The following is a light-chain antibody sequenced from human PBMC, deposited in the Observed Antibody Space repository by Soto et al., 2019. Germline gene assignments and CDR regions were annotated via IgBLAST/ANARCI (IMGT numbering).Light chain of an antibody. CDR1: SGHSSYA. Sequence: QLVLTQSPSASASLGASVKLTCTLSSGHSSYAIAWHQLQPEKGPRYLMKLNSDGSHSKGDGIPDRFSGSSTGAERYLTISSLQSEDEADYYCQTWGTGNVVFGGGTKLTVL. J-gene: IGLJ2*01. CDR3: QTWGTGNVV. V-gene: IGLV4-69*01. CDR2: LNSDGSH.